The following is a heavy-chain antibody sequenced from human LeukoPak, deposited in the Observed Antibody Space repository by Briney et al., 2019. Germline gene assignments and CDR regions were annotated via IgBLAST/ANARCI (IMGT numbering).Heavy chain of an antibody. CDR1: GYTFTSYD. CDR3: ARGGNSYYDFWSGYTDGDY. D-gene: IGHD3-3*01. CDR2: MNPNSGNT. Sequence: ASVNVSCKASGYTFTSYDINWVRQATGQGLEWMGWMNPNSGNTGYAQKFQGRVTMTRNTSISTAYMELSSLRSEDTAVYYCARGGNSYYDFWSGYTDGDYWGQGTLVTVSS. J-gene: IGHJ4*02. V-gene: IGHV1-8*01.